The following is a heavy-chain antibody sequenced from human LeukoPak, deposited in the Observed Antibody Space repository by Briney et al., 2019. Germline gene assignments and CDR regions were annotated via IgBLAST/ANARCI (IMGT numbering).Heavy chain of an antibody. V-gene: IGHV3-9*01. Sequence: LSCAASXFTFDDYAMHGVRQAPGKGLEGVSGISCNSGSIGYADSVKGRLTISRDNANNSLYLQMNSLRAEDTALYYCAKDIKSEQQLVGFHHWGQGTLVTVHS. CDR3: AKDIKSEQQLVGFHH. CDR2: ISCNSGSI. D-gene: IGHD6-13*01. J-gene: IGHJ4*02. CDR1: XFTFDDYA.